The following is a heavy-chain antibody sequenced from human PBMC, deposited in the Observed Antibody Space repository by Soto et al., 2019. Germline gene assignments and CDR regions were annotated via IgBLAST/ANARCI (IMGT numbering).Heavy chain of an antibody. D-gene: IGHD3-10*01. Sequence: EVQLLDSGGGLVQPGDSLRLSCAASGFTLSGYAMSWVRQAPGKGLEWVSAISAGDGDTYYADSVKGRFTISRDTSKNTLFLQMSSLRADDTAIYYCAKDVTTVRGVIDYFDFWGQGTLVTVSS. J-gene: IGHJ4*02. CDR1: GFTLSGYA. CDR2: ISAGDGDT. V-gene: IGHV3-23*01. CDR3: AKDVTTVRGVIDYFDF.